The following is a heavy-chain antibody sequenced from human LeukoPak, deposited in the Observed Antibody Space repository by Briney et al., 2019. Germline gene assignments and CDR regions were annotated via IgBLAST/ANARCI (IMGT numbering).Heavy chain of an antibody. J-gene: IGHJ4*02. Sequence: DSVEGRFTISRDNSKNTLYLQMNSLRVEDTAVYYCARGGPYYGSGSYSAFAYWGQGTLVIVSS. V-gene: IGHV3-30*01. CDR3: ARGGPYYGSGSYSAFAY. D-gene: IGHD3-10*01.